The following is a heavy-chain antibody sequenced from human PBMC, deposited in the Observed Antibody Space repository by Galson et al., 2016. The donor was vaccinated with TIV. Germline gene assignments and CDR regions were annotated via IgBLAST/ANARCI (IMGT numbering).Heavy chain of an antibody. Sequence: SVKVSCKASGGIFIGYGISWVRQAPGQGLEWMGRIIPLFGIVSYAQRFQGRVAIIADKSTGTTYMELSSLRSEDTAVYYCVRSGTHYYDSSGDNWGQGTLVTVSS. CDR1: GGIFIGYG. CDR2: IIPLFGIV. J-gene: IGHJ4*02. CDR3: VRSGTHYYDSSGDN. V-gene: IGHV1-69*04. D-gene: IGHD3-22*01.